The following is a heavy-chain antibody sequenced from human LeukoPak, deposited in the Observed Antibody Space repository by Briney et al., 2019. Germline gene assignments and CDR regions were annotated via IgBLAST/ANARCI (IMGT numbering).Heavy chain of an antibody. V-gene: IGHV3-23*01. J-gene: IGHJ4*02. CDR3: AVTYCSSTSCYY. D-gene: IGHD2-2*01. CDR1: GFTFSSSA. CDR2: ISGSGSST. Sequence: GGSLRLSCAASGFTFSSSAMSWVRQAPGKGLEWVSAISGSGSSTYYADSVKGRFTISRDNSKNTLYLQMNSLRAEDTAVYYCAVTYCSSTSCYYWGQETLVTVSS.